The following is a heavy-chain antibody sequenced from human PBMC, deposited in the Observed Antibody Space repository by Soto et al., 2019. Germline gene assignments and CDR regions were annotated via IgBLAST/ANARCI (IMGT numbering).Heavy chain of an antibody. CDR2: ISSSGSTI. V-gene: IGHV3-48*03. Sequence: GGSLRHFCAASGFTFSGYEMNWVRQAPGKGLEWVSYISSSGSTIYYADSVKGRFTISRDNAKNSLYLQMNSLRAEDTAVYYCARDGAVAGHGGLGYWGQGTLVTVSS. CDR3: ARDGAVAGHGGLGY. D-gene: IGHD6-19*01. J-gene: IGHJ4*02. CDR1: GFTFSGYE.